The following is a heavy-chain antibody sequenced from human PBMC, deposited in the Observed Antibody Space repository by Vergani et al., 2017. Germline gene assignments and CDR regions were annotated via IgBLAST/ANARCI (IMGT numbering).Heavy chain of an antibody. Sequence: QVQLQESGPGLVKPSQTLSLTCTVSGGSISSGSYYWSWIRQPAGKGLEWIGRIYTSGSTNYNPSLKSRVTISVDTSKNQFSLKLSSVTAADTAVYYCARTPYIVVRLGALDYYMDVWGKGTTVTVSS. V-gene: IGHV4-61*02. CDR3: ARTPYIVVRLGALDYYMDV. CDR1: GGSISSGSYY. D-gene: IGHD2-15*01. J-gene: IGHJ6*03. CDR2: IYTSGST.